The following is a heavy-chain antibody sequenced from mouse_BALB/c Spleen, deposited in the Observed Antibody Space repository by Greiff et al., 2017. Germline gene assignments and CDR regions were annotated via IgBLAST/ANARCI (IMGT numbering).Heavy chain of an antibody. CDR3: ARSYYGSSYVD. J-gene: IGHJ2*01. D-gene: IGHD1-1*01. V-gene: IGHV3-2*02. CDR1: GYSITSDYA. Sequence: EVKLVESGPGLVKPSQSLSLTCTVTGYSITSDYAWNWLRQFPGNKLEWMGYISYSGSTSYNPSLKSRISITRDPSKNQFFLQLNSVTTEDTATYYCARSYYGSSYVDWGQGTTLTVSS. CDR2: ISYSGST.